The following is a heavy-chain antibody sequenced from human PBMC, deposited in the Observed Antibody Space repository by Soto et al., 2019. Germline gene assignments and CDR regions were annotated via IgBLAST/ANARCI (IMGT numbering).Heavy chain of an antibody. Sequence: QVQLEQSGAEVKKPGSSVKVSCQTSGGTFNTYPISWVRQAPGQGLEWMGGILPIFGTANYAQKFQGRVTITADESTSTAYMELSSLRSEDTAVYYCARDLGTDDLEWPNYGMDVWGQGTTVTVSS. V-gene: IGHV1-69*01. D-gene: IGHD3-3*01. CDR3: ARDLGTDDLEWPNYGMDV. CDR1: GGTFNTYP. CDR2: ILPIFGTA. J-gene: IGHJ6*02.